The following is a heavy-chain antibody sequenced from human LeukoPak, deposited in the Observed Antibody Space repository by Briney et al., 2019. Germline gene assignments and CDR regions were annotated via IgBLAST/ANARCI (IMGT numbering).Heavy chain of an antibody. J-gene: IGHJ4*02. CDR3: ASFATREYYDYVWGSYRFDY. CDR1: GGSFSGYY. D-gene: IGHD3-16*02. V-gene: IGHV4-34*01. CDR2: INHSGST. Sequence: PSETLSLTCAVYGGSFSGYYWSWIRQPPGKGLEWIGEINHSGSTNYNPSLKSRVAISVDTSKNQFSLKLSSVTAADTAVYYCASFATREYYDYVWGSYRFDYWGQGTLVTVSS.